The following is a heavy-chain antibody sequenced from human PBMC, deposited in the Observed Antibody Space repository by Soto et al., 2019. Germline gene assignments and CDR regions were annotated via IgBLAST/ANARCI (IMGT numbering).Heavy chain of an antibody. D-gene: IGHD6-13*01. Sequence: GGSLRLCCAASGCTFSDSWVDWVRQAPGKGPEWVANIKQDGSEKNYVDSVKGRFTISRDNSKNTLYLQMNSLRAEDTAVYYCAKDTYSSSSYFWGQGTLVTVSS. J-gene: IGHJ4*02. CDR3: AKDTYSSSSYF. CDR1: GCTFSDSW. V-gene: IGHV3-7*03. CDR2: IKQDGSEK.